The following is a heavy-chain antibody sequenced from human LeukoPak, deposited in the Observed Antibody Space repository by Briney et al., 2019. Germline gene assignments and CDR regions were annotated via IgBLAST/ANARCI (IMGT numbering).Heavy chain of an antibody. Sequence: ASVKVSCKASGYTFTSYGISWVGQAPGQGLEGMGWISAYNGNTNYAQKLQGRGTMTTDTSTSTAYMELRSLRSDDTAVYYCARGMAPTLYSARYYFDYWGQGTLVTVSS. J-gene: IGHJ4*02. CDR2: ISAYNGNT. V-gene: IGHV1-18*01. CDR3: ARGMAPTLYSARYYFDY. CDR1: GYTFTSYG. D-gene: IGHD5-24*01.